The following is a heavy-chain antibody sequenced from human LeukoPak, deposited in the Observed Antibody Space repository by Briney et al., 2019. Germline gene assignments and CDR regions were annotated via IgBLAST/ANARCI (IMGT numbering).Heavy chain of an antibody. CDR2: ISGSGGST. D-gene: IGHD2-21*01. J-gene: IGHJ4*02. Sequence: GGSPRLSCAASGFTFSSYAMSWVRQAPGKGLKWVSAISGSGGSTYYADSVKGRFTISRDNSKNTLYLQMNSLRAEDTAVYYCAKTREGGDCYDYWGQGTLVTVSS. V-gene: IGHV3-23*01. CDR1: GFTFSSYA. CDR3: AKTREGGDCYDY.